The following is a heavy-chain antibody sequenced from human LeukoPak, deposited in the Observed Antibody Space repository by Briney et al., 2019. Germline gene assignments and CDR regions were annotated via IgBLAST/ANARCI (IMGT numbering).Heavy chain of an antibody. D-gene: IGHD3-22*01. CDR1: GFTFSNYG. CDR3: AKDRAYYYDSSEVRYFDY. J-gene: IGHJ4*02. CDR2: ISANGGST. V-gene: IGHV3-23*01. Sequence: GGSLRLSCAASGFTFSNYGMSWVRQAPGKGLEWVSAISANGGSTYYADSVKGRFTISRDNSKNTLYLLMNSLRAEDTAVYYCAKDRAYYYDSSEVRYFDYWGQGTLVTVSS.